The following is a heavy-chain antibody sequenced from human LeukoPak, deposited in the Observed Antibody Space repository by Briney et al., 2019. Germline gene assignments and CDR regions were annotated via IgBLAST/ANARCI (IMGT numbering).Heavy chain of an antibody. J-gene: IGHJ4*02. V-gene: IGHV1-69*13. CDR2: IIPTFGTA. CDR3: ARDTNPYGDYGEGSYYFDY. CDR1: VGTFSSYA. D-gene: IGHD4-17*01. Sequence: ASVNASFKASVGTFSSYASRWLRPPPQQRLAWMGGIIPTFGTANYAQKFQGRVTITADESTSTAYMELSSLRSEDTAVYYCARDTNPYGDYGEGSYYFDYWGQGTLVTVSS.